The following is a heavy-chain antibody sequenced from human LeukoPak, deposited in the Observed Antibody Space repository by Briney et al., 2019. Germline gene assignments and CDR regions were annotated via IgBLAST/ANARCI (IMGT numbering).Heavy chain of an antibody. CDR2: ISGSGGST. Sequence: GGSLRLSCAASGFTFSSYAMSWVRQAPGKGLEWVSAISGSGGSTYYADSVKGRFTISRDNSKNTLYLQMNSLRAEDTAVYYCAKDVGAARLQTLVFDYWGQGTLVTVSS. J-gene: IGHJ4*02. V-gene: IGHV3-23*01. CDR3: AKDVGAARLQTLVFDY. CDR1: GFTFSSYA. D-gene: IGHD6-6*01.